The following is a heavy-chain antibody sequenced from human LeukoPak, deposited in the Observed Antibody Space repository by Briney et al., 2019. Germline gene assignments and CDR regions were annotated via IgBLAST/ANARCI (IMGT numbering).Heavy chain of an antibody. D-gene: IGHD4-17*01. CDR3: ARGVLYGDYEDY. J-gene: IGHJ4*02. CDR1: GYTFTNYD. Sequence: ASVKVSCKASGYTFTNYDINWVRQATGQGLEWLGWMNPNSGNTGYAPKFQGRVTITADKSTSTAYMELSSLRSEDTAVYYCARGVLYGDYEDYWGQGTLVTVSS. V-gene: IGHV1-8*03. CDR2: MNPNSGNT.